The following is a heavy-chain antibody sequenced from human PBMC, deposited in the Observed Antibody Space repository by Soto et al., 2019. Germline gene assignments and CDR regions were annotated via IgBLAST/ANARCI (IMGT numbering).Heavy chain of an antibody. D-gene: IGHD3-10*01. Sequence: EVKLVESGGGLVQPGGSLRLSCATSGITFSDHDMDWVRQAPGKGLEWLGRCRSRVDNYATDYAPSVKGRSTFPKDEAKSALSLQMRSVKTGDTAMYSCIPWVRGPINHWGQGTLVPVSS. V-gene: IGHV3-72*01. CDR1: GITFSDHD. CDR2: CRSRVDNYAT. J-gene: IGHJ4*02. CDR3: IPWVRGPINH.